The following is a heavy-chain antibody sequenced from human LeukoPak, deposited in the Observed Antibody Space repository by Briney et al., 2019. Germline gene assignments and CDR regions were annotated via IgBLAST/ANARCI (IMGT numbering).Heavy chain of an antibody. V-gene: IGHV3-30*02. J-gene: IGHJ4*02. Sequence: PGGSLRLSCAASGFTFSSYGMHWVRQAPGKGLEGVAFIRYDGSNKYYADSVKGRFTISRDNSKNTLYLQRNSLRDEDTAMYYCARDEGNNYFDYWGQGTLVTVSS. CDR2: IRYDGSNK. D-gene: IGHD2/OR15-2a*01. CDR1: GFTFSSYG. CDR3: ARDEGNNYFDY.